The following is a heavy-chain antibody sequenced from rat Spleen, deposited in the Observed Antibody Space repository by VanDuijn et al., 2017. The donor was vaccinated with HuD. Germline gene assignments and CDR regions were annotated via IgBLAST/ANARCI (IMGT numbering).Heavy chain of an antibody. CDR1: GYPITSSYR. V-gene: IGHV3-3*01. CDR2: INSAGST. D-gene: IGHD1-9*01. Sequence: EVQLQESGPGLVKPSQSLSLTCSVTGYPITSSYRWNWIRKFPGNKLEWMGYINSAGSTNYNPSLKSRISITRDTSKNQFFLQLNSVTTEDTATYYCARWTLRVYLVDYWGQGVMVTVSS. J-gene: IGHJ2*01. CDR3: ARWTLRVYLVDY.